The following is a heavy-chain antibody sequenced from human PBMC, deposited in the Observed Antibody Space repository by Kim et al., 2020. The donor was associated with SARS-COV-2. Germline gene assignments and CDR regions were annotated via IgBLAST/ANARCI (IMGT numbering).Heavy chain of an antibody. CDR1: GGSFSGYY. D-gene: IGHD4-17*01. J-gene: IGHJ6*02. V-gene: IGHV4-34*01. CDR3: ARGSTVTTFFSAYYYYGMDV. CDR2: INHSGST. Sequence: SETLSLTCAVYGGSFSGYYWSWIRQPPGKGLEWIGEINHSGSTNYNPSLKSRVTISVDTSKNQFSLKLSSVTAADTAVYYCARGSTVTTFFSAYYYYGMDVWGQGTTVTVSS.